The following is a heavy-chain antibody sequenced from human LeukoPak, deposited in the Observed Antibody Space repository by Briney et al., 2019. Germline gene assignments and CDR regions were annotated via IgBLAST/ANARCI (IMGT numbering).Heavy chain of an antibody. D-gene: IGHD3-10*01. CDR3: ARGYYYYGSAHWFDP. V-gene: IGHV4-31*03. CDR2: IYYSGST. CDR1: GGSISSGGYY. Sequence: SETLSLTCTVSGGSISSGGYYWSWLRQHPGKGLEWIGYIYYSGSTYYNPSLKSRVTISVDTSKNQFSLKLSSVTAADMAVYYCARGYYYYGSAHWFDPWGQGTLVTVSS. J-gene: IGHJ5*02.